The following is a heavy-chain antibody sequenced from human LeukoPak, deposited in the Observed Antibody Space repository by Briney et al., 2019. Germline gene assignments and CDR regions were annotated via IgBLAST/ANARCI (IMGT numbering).Heavy chain of an antibody. CDR2: IHHSGST. V-gene: IGHV4-4*02. CDR3: ARDGGGSDC. Sequence: SETLSLTCAVSGASITTTNLWNWVRQPPGKGLEWIGQIHHSGSTNYNPSLKSRVTISVDKSNNQFSLKLRSVTAADTAVYYCARDGGGSDCWGQGTLVTVSS. J-gene: IGHJ4*02. D-gene: IGHD2-15*01. CDR1: GASITTTNL.